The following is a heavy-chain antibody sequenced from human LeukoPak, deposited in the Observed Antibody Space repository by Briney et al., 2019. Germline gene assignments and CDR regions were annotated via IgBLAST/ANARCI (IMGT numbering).Heavy chain of an antibody. CDR3: AKDNSYGAYGLGSYYPEYYFDY. D-gene: IGHD3-10*01. V-gene: IGHV3-23*01. J-gene: IGHJ4*02. Sequence: QTGGSLRLSCAASGFTFSSYAMSWVRQAPGKGLEWVSAISGSGGSTYYADSVKGRFTISRDNSKNTLYLQMNSLRAEDTAVYYCAKDNSYGAYGLGSYYPEYYFDYWGQGTLVTVSS. CDR2: ISGSGGST. CDR1: GFTFSSYA.